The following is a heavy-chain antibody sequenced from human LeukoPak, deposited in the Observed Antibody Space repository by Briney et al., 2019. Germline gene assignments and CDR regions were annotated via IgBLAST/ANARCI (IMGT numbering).Heavy chain of an antibody. D-gene: IGHD6-6*01. J-gene: IGHJ5*02. CDR2: MNPNSGNT. CDR3: ARVRRSIADNWFDP. Sequence: GASVKVSCKASGYTFTSYDINWVRQATGQGLEWMGWMNPNSGNTGYAQKFQGRVTMTRDTSTSTVYMELSSLRSEDTAVYYCARVRRSIADNWFDPWGQGTLVTVSS. V-gene: IGHV1-8*01. CDR1: GYTFTSYD.